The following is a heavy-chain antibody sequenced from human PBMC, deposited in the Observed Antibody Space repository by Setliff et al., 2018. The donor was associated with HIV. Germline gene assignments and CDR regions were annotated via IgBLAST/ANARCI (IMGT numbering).Heavy chain of an antibody. J-gene: IGHJ5*02. V-gene: IGHV1-18*04. CDR2: ISAYNGNT. CDR3: ARVGRSVTGP. D-gene: IGHD6-19*01. Sequence: ASVKVSCKASGYTFSGYYMHWVRQAPGQGLEWMGWISAYNGNTNYAQKLQGRVTMTTDTSTSTAYMELSSLRSDDTAVYYCARVGRSVTGPWGQGTLVTVSS. CDR1: GYTFSGYY.